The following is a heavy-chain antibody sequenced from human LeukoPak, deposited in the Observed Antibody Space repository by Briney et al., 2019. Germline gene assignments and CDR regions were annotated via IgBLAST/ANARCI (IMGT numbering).Heavy chain of an antibody. Sequence: GGSLRLSCAASGFTVSSNYMSWVRQAPGKGLEWVSVIYSGGNTYYADSVKGRFTISRDNSKNTLYLQMNSLRAEDTAVYYCARDFVYYYGMDVWGQGTTVTVSS. J-gene: IGHJ6*02. CDR1: GFTVSSNY. V-gene: IGHV3-66*01. CDR2: IYSGGNT. D-gene: IGHD3-3*01. CDR3: ARDFVYYYGMDV.